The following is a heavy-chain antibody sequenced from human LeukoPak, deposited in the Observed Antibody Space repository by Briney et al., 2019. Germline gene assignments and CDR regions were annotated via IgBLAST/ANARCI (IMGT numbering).Heavy chain of an antibody. J-gene: IGHJ4*02. D-gene: IGHD3-10*01. CDR1: GFTFSSYG. V-gene: IGHV3-30*18. Sequence: PGRSLRLSCAASGFTFSSYGMHWVRQAPGKGLEWVAVISYDGSNKYYADSVKGRFTISRDNSKNTLYLQMNSLRAEDTAVYYCAKDIGDGSGSPGYWGQGTLVTVSS. CDR2: ISYDGSNK. CDR3: AKDIGDGSGSPGY.